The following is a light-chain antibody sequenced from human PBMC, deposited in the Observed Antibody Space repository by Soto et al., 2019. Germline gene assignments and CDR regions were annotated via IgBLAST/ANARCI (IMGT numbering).Light chain of an antibody. V-gene: IGLV2-14*01. CDR3: SSYTSRNTLV. J-gene: IGLJ2*01. Sequence: SALTQPASVSGSPGQSITISCTGTSSNVGGYKYVSWYQQHPGKAPKLMIYEVSNRPSGISNRFSGSKSDNTASLTISGLRAEDEADYYCSSYTSRNTLVFGGGTKLTVL. CDR2: EVS. CDR1: SSNVGGYKY.